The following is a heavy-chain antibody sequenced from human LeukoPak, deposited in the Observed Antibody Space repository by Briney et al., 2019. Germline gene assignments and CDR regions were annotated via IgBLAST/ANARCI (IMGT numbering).Heavy chain of an antibody. CDR3: AKDGLWIGEKRANMDV. V-gene: IGHV3-21*01. D-gene: IGHD3-10*01. CDR2: IRSSRSYI. J-gene: IGHJ6*03. Sequence: GGSLRLSCAASGFTFSSYSMNWVRQAPGKGLEGVSSIRSSRSYIYYADSAKGRLNISGDNAKNSVYLQMNSLRAVDTAVYYCAKDGLWIGEKRANMDVWGKGTTVTVSS. CDR1: GFTFSSYS.